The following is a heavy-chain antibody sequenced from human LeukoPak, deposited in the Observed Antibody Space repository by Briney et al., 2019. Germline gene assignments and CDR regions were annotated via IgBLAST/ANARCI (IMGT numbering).Heavy chain of an antibody. D-gene: IGHD5-12*01. J-gene: IGHJ3*02. CDR2: INPNSGGT. Sequence: GASVKVSCKASGYTFTGYYMHWVRQAPGQGLEWMGWINPNSGGTNYAQKFQGRVTMSRDTSISTAYMELSRLRSDVTAVYYWAGIRATGAFDIWGQGTMVTVSS. V-gene: IGHV1-2*02. CDR1: GYTFTGYY. CDR3: AGIRATGAFDI.